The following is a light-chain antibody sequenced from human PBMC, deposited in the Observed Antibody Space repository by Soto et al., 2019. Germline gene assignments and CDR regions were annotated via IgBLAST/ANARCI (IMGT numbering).Light chain of an antibody. CDR3: SSYTTSAPYV. CDR2: EVT. V-gene: IGLV2-14*01. Sequence: QSVLTPPASVSGSPVQSITISCTGTSSDVGAYNFVSWYQHHPGRAPKLIIYEVTIRPSGVSNRFSGSKSGNTASLTISGLQAEDEADYYCSSYTTSAPYVFGSGTKVTVL. J-gene: IGLJ1*01. CDR1: SSDVGAYNF.